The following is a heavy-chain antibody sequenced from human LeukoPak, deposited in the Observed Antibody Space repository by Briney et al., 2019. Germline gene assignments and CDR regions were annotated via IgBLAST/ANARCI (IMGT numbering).Heavy chain of an antibody. Sequence: GGSLRLSCAASGFTFSTYWMTWVRQAPGKGLEWVANIKQDGSEKYYVDSVKGRFTISRDNAKNSLYLQMNSLRVEDTAVYYCAIPPLSGTGSSRPLAEIDVWGQGTTVTVSS. CDR1: GFTFSTYW. V-gene: IGHV3-7*01. CDR2: IKQDGSEK. CDR3: AIPPLSGTGSSRPLAEIDV. J-gene: IGHJ6*02. D-gene: IGHD3-10*01.